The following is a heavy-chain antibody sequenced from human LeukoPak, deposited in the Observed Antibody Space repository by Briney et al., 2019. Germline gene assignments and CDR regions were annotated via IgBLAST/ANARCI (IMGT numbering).Heavy chain of an antibody. CDR1: GGSISSGSYY. CDR3: ARHPRVPRRGWRLDDGSGSPDY. D-gene: IGHD3-10*01. Sequence: PSETLSLTCTVSGGSISSGSYYWGWIRQPPGKGLEWIGNIYYSGSTYYNPSLKSRVSISVDTPKNQFSLKLSSVTAADTAVYYCARHPRVPRRGWRLDDGSGSPDYWGQGTLVTVSS. CDR2: IYYSGST. V-gene: IGHV4-39*01. J-gene: IGHJ4*02.